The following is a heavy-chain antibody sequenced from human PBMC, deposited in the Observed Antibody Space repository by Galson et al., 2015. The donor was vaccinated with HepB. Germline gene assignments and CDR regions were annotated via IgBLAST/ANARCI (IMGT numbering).Heavy chain of an antibody. CDR1: GFTFSGSA. CDR2: IRSKANNYAT. V-gene: IGHV3-73*01. J-gene: IGHJ4*02. Sequence: SLRLYCAASGFTFSGSAIHWVRQAYGKGPEWVGRIRSKANNYATSYVPSLKGRFTISRDDSKNMAYLHMKSLKIEDTGVYYCTRLGDFSGYSSRWGQGTLVTVSS. CDR3: TRLGDFSGYSSR. D-gene: IGHD6-13*01.